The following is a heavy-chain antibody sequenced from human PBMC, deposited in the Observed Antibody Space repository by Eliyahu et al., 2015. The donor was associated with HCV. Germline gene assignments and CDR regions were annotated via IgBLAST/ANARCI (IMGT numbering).Heavy chain of an antibody. J-gene: IGHJ5*02. D-gene: IGHD3-3*01. CDR2: SRSKANGYTT. CDR1: GFSFSDAH. CDR3: AVAGFSSGHFYVGVT. Sequence: QPGGSLRLSCAGSGFSFSDAHMDWVRQAPGRGLEWVGRSRSKANGYTTESAASVKGRFTISRDDSENSLYLQMNSLKTEDTAVYHCAVAGFSSGHFYVGVTWGQGTLVTVSS. V-gene: IGHV3-72*01.